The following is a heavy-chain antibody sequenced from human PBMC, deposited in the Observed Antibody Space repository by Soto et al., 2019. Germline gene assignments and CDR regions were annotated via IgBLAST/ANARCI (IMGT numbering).Heavy chain of an antibody. CDR2: IYYSGRT. Sequence: SETLSLTCTVSGGSITSSSYYWGWIRQPPGKGLEWIGSIYYSGRTYYSPSLKSRVTISVDTSKNQFSLKLSSVTAAETAVYYCAILNGYCISTNCLGYYGMDVWGQGTTVTVSS. D-gene: IGHD2-2*03. J-gene: IGHJ6*02. CDR3: AILNGYCISTNCLGYYGMDV. CDR1: GGSITSSSYY. V-gene: IGHV4-39*01.